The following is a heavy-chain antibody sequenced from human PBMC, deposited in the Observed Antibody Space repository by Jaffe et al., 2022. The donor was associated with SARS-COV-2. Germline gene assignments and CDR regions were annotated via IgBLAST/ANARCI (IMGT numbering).Heavy chain of an antibody. CDR1: GYSFTSYW. CDR2: IYPGDSDT. V-gene: IGHV5-51*01. D-gene: IGHD3-10*01. J-gene: IGHJ2*01. CDR3: ARRGGMVRGVIPSQHYGDWYFDL. Sequence: EVQLVQSGAEVKKPGESLKISCKGSGYSFTSYWIGWVRQMPGKGLEWMGIIYPGDSDTRYSPSFQGQVTISADKSISTAYLQWSSLKASDTAMYYCARRGGMVRGVIPSQHYGDWYFDLWGRGTLVTVSS.